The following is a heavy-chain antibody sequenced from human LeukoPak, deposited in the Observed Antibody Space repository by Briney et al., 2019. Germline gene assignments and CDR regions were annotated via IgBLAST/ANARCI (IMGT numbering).Heavy chain of an antibody. Sequence: GGSLRLSCAASGFTFSTYSMNWVRQAPGKGLEWVSGTTGSGETTYYADSVKGRFTVSRDNSKSTLYLQMTSLRPEDTAIYYCAKRNTMVRGGPCFDYWGQGVLVTVSS. CDR3: AKRNTMVRGGPCFDY. D-gene: IGHD3-10*01. J-gene: IGHJ4*02. CDR1: GFTFSTYS. V-gene: IGHV3-23*01. CDR2: TTGSGETT.